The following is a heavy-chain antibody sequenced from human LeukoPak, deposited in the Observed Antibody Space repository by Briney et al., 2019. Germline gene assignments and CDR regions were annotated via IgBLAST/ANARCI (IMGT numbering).Heavy chain of an antibody. D-gene: IGHD5-12*01. Sequence: SETLSLTCTVSGGSISNYHWSWIRQPPGKGLQWIGFIYSSGSTNYNPSLKSRVTISLDTSKNQFSLRVSSVTSADTAVYYCARGNSGYDYAFDIWGQGTMVTVSS. V-gene: IGHV4-59*01. CDR1: GGSISNYH. CDR3: ARGNSGYDYAFDI. CDR2: IYSSGST. J-gene: IGHJ3*02.